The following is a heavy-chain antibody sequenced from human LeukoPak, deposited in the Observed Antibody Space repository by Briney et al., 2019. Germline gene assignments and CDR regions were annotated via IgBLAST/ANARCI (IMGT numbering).Heavy chain of an antibody. D-gene: IGHD4-11*01. CDR1: GFTFSSYS. J-gene: IGHJ6*03. CDR3: ARDSEDAGDYSNYGIYYMDV. V-gene: IGHV3-21*01. Sequence: TGGSLRLSCAASGFTFSSYSMNWVRQAPGKGLKWVSSISRSSSYIYYADSVKGRFTISRDNAKNSLYLQMNSLRAEDTAVYYCARDSEDAGDYSNYGIYYMDVWGKGTTVTVSS. CDR2: ISRSSSYI.